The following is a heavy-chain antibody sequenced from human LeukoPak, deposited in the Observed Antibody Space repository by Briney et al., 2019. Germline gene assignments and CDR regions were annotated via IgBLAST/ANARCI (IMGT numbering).Heavy chain of an antibody. D-gene: IGHD2-2*01. V-gene: IGHV3-21*06. J-gene: IGHJ4*02. CDR3: ARDNYCSSTSCYRPSISPIDY. CDR2: ISSSSSYI. Sequence: GGSLRLSCAASGFTFSSYSMNWVRQAPGKGLEWVSSISSSSSYIYYAESVKGRFTISRDNAKNSMYLQMNSLRAEDTAVYYCARDNYCSSTSCYRPSISPIDYWGQGTLVTVSS. CDR1: GFTFSSYS.